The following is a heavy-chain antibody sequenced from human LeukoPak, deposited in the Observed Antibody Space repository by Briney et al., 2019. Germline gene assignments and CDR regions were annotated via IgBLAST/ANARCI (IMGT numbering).Heavy chain of an antibody. CDR2: INPGNGNT. Sequence: GASVKVSCKASGYSFTNYAIHWVRQAPGQRLEWMGWINPGNGNTKYSQKFQGRVTITRDTSASTVYMDVSSLRSEDTAVYYWARAPGGDYWGQGTLVTVSS. V-gene: IGHV1-3*01. J-gene: IGHJ4*02. CDR3: ARAPGGDY. CDR1: GYSFTNYA. D-gene: IGHD3-16*01.